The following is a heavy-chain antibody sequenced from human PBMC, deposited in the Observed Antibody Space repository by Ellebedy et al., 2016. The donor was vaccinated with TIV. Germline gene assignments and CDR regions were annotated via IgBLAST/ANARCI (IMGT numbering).Heavy chain of an antibody. J-gene: IGHJ4*02. Sequence: PGGSLRLSCAASGFTFSSFWMHWVRQGPAKGLVWVSHINSDDSSTTYADSVKGRFTISIDDSKNAVYLQMDGLKTEDTAVYYCTTEVIWFGEFGDDYWGQGTLVTVSS. D-gene: IGHD3-10*01. CDR1: GFTFSSFW. V-gene: IGHV3-74*03. CDR3: TTEVIWFGEFGDDY. CDR2: INSDDSST.